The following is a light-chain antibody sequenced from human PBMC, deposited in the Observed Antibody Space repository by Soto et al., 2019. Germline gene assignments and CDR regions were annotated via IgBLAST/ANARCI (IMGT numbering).Light chain of an antibody. Sequence: EIVMTQSPEFLSVSLGETATINCKSTQTVLHDTDSRNYLSWFQQKPGQPPKLLISWASTRASGVPARFSGSGSETDFTLTISDLQAEDVAVYYCQQYYGTPPTFGQGSKLDIK. CDR2: WAS. V-gene: IGKV4-1*01. CDR1: QTVLHDTDSRNY. CDR3: QQYYGTPPT. J-gene: IGKJ2*01.